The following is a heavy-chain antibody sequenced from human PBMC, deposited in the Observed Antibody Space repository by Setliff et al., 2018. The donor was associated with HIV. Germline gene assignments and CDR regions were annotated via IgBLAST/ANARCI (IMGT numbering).Heavy chain of an antibody. J-gene: IGHJ3*02. CDR3: ATPHREREDDAFDI. CDR1: GFSIGNFYY. Sequence: ETLYLTCNVSGFSIGNFYYWGWVRQPPGKGLEWVGSMYPNGRTYYNPSVKSRVTISVDTSKNQFFLKLSSVTAADTAMYYCATPHREREDDAFDIWGQGTKVTVSS. V-gene: IGHV4-38-2*02. D-gene: IGHD1-1*01. CDR2: MYPNGRT.